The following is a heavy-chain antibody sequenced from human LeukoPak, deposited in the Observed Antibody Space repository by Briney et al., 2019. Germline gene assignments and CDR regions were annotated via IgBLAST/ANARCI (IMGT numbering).Heavy chain of an antibody. Sequence: SETLSLTCTVSGGSVSSGTYYWNWMRQPAGKGLEWIGRIFPGGNTYFNPSLKSRVAISVDSSKNQFSLTLSSVTAADTAVYYCAREYSGSSEPFDPWGQGTLVTVSS. J-gene: IGHJ5*02. CDR1: GGSVSSGTYY. V-gene: IGHV4-61*02. CDR2: IFPGGNT. CDR3: AREYSGSSEPFDP. D-gene: IGHD1-26*01.